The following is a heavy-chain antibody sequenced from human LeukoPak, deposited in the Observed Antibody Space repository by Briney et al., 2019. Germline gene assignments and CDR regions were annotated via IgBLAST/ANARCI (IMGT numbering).Heavy chain of an antibody. CDR2: IKFDGSDK. CDR3: ARLSVFLESFLPYYYMDV. D-gene: IGHD3-3*01. Sequence: GGSLRLSCSVSGFTLSRMSWVRQAPGQGLEWVANIKFDGSDKYFVDSVKGRFTISRDNPKNSVYLQMNSLRAEDTAVYYCARLSVFLESFLPYYYMDVWGKGTTVIVSS. V-gene: IGHV3-7*01. J-gene: IGHJ6*03. CDR1: GFTLSR.